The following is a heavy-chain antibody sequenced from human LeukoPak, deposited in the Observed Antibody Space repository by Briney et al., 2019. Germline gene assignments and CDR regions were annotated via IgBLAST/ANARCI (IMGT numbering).Heavy chain of an antibody. Sequence: GGSQRLSCAASGFTFSSYAMHWVRQAPGKGLEWVAVIWYDGSDKNYADSVKGRFTISRDNSKNTLYLQMNSLRAEDTAMYYCARVAMSDSSGYCDYWGQGTLVTVSS. V-gene: IGHV3-33*01. J-gene: IGHJ4*02. CDR3: ARVAMSDSSGYCDY. D-gene: IGHD3-22*01. CDR2: IWYDGSDK. CDR1: GFTFSSYA.